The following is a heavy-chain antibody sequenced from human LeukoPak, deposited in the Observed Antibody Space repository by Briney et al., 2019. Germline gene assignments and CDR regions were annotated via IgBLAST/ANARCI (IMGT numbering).Heavy chain of an antibody. CDR2: ISGSGGNT. Sequence: PGGSLRLSCAASGFTFSSYTMNWVRQAPGKGLEWVSGISGSGGNTYYADSVKGRFTISRDNSKNTLYLQMNSLRAEDTAVYYCAKDRRAGSYDYWGQGTLVTVSS. CDR1: GFTFSSYT. CDR3: AKDRRAGSYDY. J-gene: IGHJ4*02. D-gene: IGHD3-10*01. V-gene: IGHV3-23*01.